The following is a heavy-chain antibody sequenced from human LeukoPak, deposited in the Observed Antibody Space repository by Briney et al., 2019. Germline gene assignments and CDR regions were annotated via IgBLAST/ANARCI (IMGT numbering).Heavy chain of an antibody. Sequence: GASVKVSCKASGYTFTSSTMNWVRQAPGQGLEWMGWINTNTGNPTYAQGFTGRFVFSLDTSVTTAYLQITSLKAEDTAVYYCARDKGPLHSWGQGTLVTVSS. J-gene: IGHJ4*02. CDR2: INTNTGNP. CDR3: ARDKGPLHS. V-gene: IGHV7-4-1*02. CDR1: GYTFTSST.